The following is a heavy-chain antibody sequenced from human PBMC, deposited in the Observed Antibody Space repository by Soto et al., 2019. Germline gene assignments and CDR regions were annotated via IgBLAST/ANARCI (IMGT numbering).Heavy chain of an antibody. CDR3: ARARLSNGDPNIYFFSGLDV. CDR2: VIPLFRKT. Sequence: QVQLVQSGAEVKRPGSSVKVSCKASGDMFRNSAFTWVRQAPGQGLAWMGVVIPLFRKTNVAQNFQGRVTFTAAQSTSSLYMEASSLSSEDTAVYSCARARLSNGDPNIYFFSGLDVWGQGTTIPVSS. CDR1: GDMFRNSA. D-gene: IGHD3-10*01. J-gene: IGHJ6*02. V-gene: IGHV1-69*01.